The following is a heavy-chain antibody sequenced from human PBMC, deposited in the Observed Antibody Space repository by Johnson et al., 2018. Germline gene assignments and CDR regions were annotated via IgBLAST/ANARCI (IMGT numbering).Heavy chain of an antibody. J-gene: IGHJ3*02. CDR3: ARDHRTIAFDI. D-gene: IGHD3-3*01. V-gene: IGHV3-33*01. Sequence: QVQLVESGRGVVQPGRSLRLSCAASGFTFSNYGMHWVRQAPGKGLEWVAVIWFDGSDKYYADSLKGRFTISRDNSKNTLYLQMNSLRAEDTAVYFCARDHRTIAFDIWGQGTMVTVSS. CDR1: GFTFSNYG. CDR2: IWFDGSDK.